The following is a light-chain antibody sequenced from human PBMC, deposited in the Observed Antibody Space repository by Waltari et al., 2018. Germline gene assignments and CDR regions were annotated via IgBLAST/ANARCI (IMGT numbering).Light chain of an antibody. V-gene: IGLV2-18*02. CDR3: SSYTTSSTVI. Sequence: QPALIQPPSVSGSPGQSVAIYCTGTSSHTGSYNFVSWYQQFPGTAPKLLIYEVTNRPSGVPDRFSGSKSGYTASLAISGLQPEDEANYYCSSYTTSSTVIFGGGTKLTVL. J-gene: IGLJ2*01. CDR1: SSHTGSYNF. CDR2: EVT.